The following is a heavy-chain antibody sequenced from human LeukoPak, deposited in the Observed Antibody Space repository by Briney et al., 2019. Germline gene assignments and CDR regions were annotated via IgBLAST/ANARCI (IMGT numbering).Heavy chain of an antibody. CDR2: ISSSGSTI. V-gene: IGHV3-11*01. Sequence: LSLTCAVYGGSFSGYYWSWIRQAPGKGLEWVSYISSSGSTIYYADSVKGRFTISRDNAKNSLYLQMNSLRAEDTAVYYCAREGCSSTSCYTRFYDLSVWGQGTTVTVSS. CDR1: GGSFSGYY. CDR3: AREGCSSTSCYTRFYDLSV. J-gene: IGHJ6*02. D-gene: IGHD2-2*02.